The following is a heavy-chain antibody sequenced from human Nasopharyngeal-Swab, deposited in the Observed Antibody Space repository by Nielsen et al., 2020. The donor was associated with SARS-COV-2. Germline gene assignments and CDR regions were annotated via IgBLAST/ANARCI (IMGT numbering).Heavy chain of an antibody. Sequence: GGSLRLSCAASGFSLSRHGMNWVRQAPGKGLEWVSSVGGSDDSTFYADSVKGRFTISRDRSKNTLYLQMNSLTVEDTAVYYCAKGGYTSFFDYWGQGTLVTVSS. D-gene: IGHD5-18*01. CDR1: GFSLSRHG. CDR2: VGGSDDST. CDR3: AKGGYTSFFDY. V-gene: IGHV3-23*01. J-gene: IGHJ4*02.